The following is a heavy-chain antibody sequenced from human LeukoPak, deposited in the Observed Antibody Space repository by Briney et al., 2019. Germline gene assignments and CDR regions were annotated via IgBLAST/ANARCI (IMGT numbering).Heavy chain of an antibody. Sequence: GGSLRLSCAASGFAFSSYWLHWVRQAPGKGLEWVSSINNVGSHIYYAGSVRGRFTISRDNAKNLLYLQMDSLRAEDTAVYYCARDPTQYLRYGYFDYWGQGTLVTVSS. J-gene: IGHJ4*02. CDR2: INNVGSHI. CDR3: ARDPTQYLRYGYFDY. D-gene: IGHD4-11*01. CDR1: GFAFSSYW. V-gene: IGHV3-21*01.